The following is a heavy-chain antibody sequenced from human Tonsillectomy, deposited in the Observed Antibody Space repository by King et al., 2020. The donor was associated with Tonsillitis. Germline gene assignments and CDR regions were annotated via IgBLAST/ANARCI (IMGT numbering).Heavy chain of an antibody. CDR1: GGSISSSSYY. D-gene: IGHD2-2*01. CDR3: ARDCSSTSCFGVYYGMDG. V-gene: IGHV4-39*07. J-gene: IGHJ6*02. Sequence: LQLQESGPGLVKPSETLSLTCTVSGGSISSSSYYWGWIRQPPGKGLEWIGSIYYSGSTYYNPSLKSRVTISVDTSKNRFSLKLSSVTAADTALYYCARDCSSTSCFGVYYGMDGWGQGTTVTVSS. CDR2: IYYSGST.